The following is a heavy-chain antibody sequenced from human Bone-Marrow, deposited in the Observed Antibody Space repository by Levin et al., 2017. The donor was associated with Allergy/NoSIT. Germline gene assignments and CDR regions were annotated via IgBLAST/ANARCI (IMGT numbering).Heavy chain of an antibody. Sequence: GGSLRLSCTASGFTFRRDWMAWVRQAPGKGLEWVANINQYESEIYYVGSVKGRFTISRDNARNSLYLQMNSLRAEDTAVYYCARDVKGGNFDYWGQGTLVTVSS. CDR2: INQYESEI. V-gene: IGHV3-7*01. D-gene: IGHD1-14*01. CDR1: GFTFRRDW. J-gene: IGHJ4*02. CDR3: ARDVKGGNFDY.